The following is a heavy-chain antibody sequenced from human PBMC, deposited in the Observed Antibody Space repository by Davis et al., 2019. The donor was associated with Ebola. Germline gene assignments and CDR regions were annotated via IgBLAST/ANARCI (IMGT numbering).Heavy chain of an antibody. D-gene: IGHD4-23*01. V-gene: IGHV3-15*07. CDR3: TREYGGSPDE. CDR2: IKRKTDGGTT. CDR1: GFTFSNAW. Sequence: GESLKISCVATGFTFSNAWMSWVRQAPGKGLEWVGRIKRKTDGGTTDSAAPVKGRFTISRDDSKNTLYLQMNSLKTEDTAVYYCTREYGGSPDEWGQGTLVTVSS. J-gene: IGHJ4*02.